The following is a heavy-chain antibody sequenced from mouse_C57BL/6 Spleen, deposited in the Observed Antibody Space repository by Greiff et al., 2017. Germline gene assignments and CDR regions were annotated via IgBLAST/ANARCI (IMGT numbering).Heavy chain of an antibody. CDR3: TRGGDGYYYAMDY. V-gene: IGHV5-9-1*02. J-gene: IGHJ4*01. CDR1: GFTFSSYA. Sequence: VQLKESGEGLVKPGGSLKLSCAASGFTFSSYAMSWVRQTPEKRLEWVAYISSGGDYIYYADTVKGRFTISRDNARNTLYLQMSSLKSEDTAMYYCTRGGDGYYYAMDYWGQGTSVTVSS. CDR2: ISSGGDYI. D-gene: IGHD2-3*01.